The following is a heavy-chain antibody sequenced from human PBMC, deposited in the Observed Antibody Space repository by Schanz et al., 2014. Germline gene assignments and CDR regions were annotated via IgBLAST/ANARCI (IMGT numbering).Heavy chain of an antibody. CDR1: GFSFGNYG. CDR2: FDAHDGRA. Sequence: EVQLLESGGGLVQPGGSLRLSCEASGFSFGNYGMIWVRQAPGKGLEWVSGFDAHDGRAYYADSAKGRFTISRDNSKSTLYVEMNSLRVEDTAVYYCAKTLFPGGTQTFGNWGRGTLVTVSS. CDR3: AKTLFPGGTQTFGN. J-gene: IGHJ4*02. V-gene: IGHV3-23*01. D-gene: IGHD2-8*02.